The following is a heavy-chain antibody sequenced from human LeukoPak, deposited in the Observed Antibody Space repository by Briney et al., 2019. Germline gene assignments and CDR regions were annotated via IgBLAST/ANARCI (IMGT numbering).Heavy chain of an antibody. D-gene: IGHD3-22*01. CDR2: IYYSGST. J-gene: IGHJ4*02. V-gene: IGHV4-39*01. Sequence: PSETLSLTCTVSGGSISSSSYYWGWIRQPPGKGLEWIGSIYYSGSTYYSPSLKSRVTISVDTSKNQFSLKLSSVTAADTAVYYCATQLVVVIGYYFDYWGQGTLVTVSS. CDR3: ATQLVVVIGYYFDY. CDR1: GGSISSSSYY.